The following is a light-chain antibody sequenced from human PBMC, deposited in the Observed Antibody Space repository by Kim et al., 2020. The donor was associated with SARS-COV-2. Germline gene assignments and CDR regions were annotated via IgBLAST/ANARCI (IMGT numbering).Light chain of an antibody. CDR2: AAS. Sequence: VGERGKNKWRERQRSRRYLNWDEQKTGKGPKRLIYAASRLKSGGTSRFSGSGYGRDLNHNISSLQAEDVATYYRKQRYSNPTRTFGGGTKVDIK. J-gene: IGKJ4*01. V-gene: IGKV1-39*01. CDR1: QRSRRY. CDR3: KQRYSNPTRT.